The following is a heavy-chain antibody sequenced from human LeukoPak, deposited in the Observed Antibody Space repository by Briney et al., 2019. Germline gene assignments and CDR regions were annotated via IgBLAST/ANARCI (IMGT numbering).Heavy chain of an antibody. CDR3: ARERHAPGYYDSSGYYAFDY. Sequence: PGGSLRLSCAASGFTFSSYGMHWVRQAPGKGLEWVAVISYDGSNKYYADSVKGRFTISRDNSKNTLYLQMNSLRAEDTAVYYCARERHAPGYYDSSGYYAFDYWGQGTLVTVSS. CDR2: ISYDGSNK. D-gene: IGHD3-22*01. V-gene: IGHV3-30*03. J-gene: IGHJ4*02. CDR1: GFTFSSYG.